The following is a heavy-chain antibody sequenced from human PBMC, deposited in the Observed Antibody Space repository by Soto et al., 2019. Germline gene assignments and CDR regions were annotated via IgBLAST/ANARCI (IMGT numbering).Heavy chain of an antibody. J-gene: IGHJ6*02. V-gene: IGHV1-69*13. CDR2: IISIFGTA. D-gene: IGHD1-26*01. Sequence: SVKVSCKASGCTFSSYAISWVRQAPGQGLEWMGGIISIFGTANYAQKFQGRVTITADESTSTAYMELSSLRSEDTAVYYCARDLLRREGGATAGYYGMDVWGQGTTVTVSS. CDR1: GCTFSSYA. CDR3: ARDLLRREGGATAGYYGMDV.